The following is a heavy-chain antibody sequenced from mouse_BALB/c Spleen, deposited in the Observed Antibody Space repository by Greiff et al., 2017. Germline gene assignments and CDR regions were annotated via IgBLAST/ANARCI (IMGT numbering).Heavy chain of an antibody. CDR1: GFTFSDYY. CDR3: ARDHYRYDDYAMDY. V-gene: IGHV5-4*02. CDR2: ISDGGSYT. J-gene: IGHJ4*01. Sequence: EVKLVESGGGLVKPGGSLKLSCAASGFTFSDYYMYWVRQTPEKRLEWVATISDGGSYTYYPDSVKGRFTISRDNAKNNLYLQMSSLKSEDTAMYYCARDHYRYDDYAMDYWGQGTSVTVSS. D-gene: IGHD2-14*01.